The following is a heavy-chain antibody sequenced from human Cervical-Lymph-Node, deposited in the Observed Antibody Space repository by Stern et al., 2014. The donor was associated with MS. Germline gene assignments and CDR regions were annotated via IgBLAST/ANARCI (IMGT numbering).Heavy chain of an antibody. J-gene: IGHJ4*02. CDR2: INAYNGDT. V-gene: IGHV1-18*01. Sequence: VQLLESGAEVKKPGASVKVSCKASGYTFTNYGISWVRQAPGQGLEWMGWINAYNGDTNYAQNLQGRATMTTDTSTSTAYMELRSLRSDDTAVYYCAREWELRYWGQGTLVTVSS. CDR1: GYTFTNYG. CDR3: AREWELRY. D-gene: IGHD1-26*01.